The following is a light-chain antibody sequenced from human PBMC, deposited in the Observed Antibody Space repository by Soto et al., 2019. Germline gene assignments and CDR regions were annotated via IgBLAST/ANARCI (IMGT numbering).Light chain of an antibody. CDR2: DND. CDR1: SSNIGSNT. Sequence: QSVLTQAPSASGTPGQRVTISASGSSSNIGSNTVSWYQQLPGTAPKLLIYDNDERPSGVPDRFSGSKSGTSASLAISGLQSEDEGEYYCATWDDSRNGYVFGPGTKVTVL. V-gene: IGLV1-44*01. J-gene: IGLJ1*01. CDR3: ATWDDSRNGYV.